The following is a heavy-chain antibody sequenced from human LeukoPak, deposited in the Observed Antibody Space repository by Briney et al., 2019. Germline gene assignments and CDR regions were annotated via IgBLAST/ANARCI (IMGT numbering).Heavy chain of an antibody. CDR1: GFTFSSYS. V-gene: IGHV3-21*04. CDR2: ISSSSSYI. Sequence: GGSLRLSCAASGFTFSSYSMNWVRQAPGKGLEWVSSISSSSSYIYYADSVKGRFTISRDNAKNSLYLQMNSLRAEDTAVYYCTRLEGPYYYYGMDVWGQGTTVTVSS. J-gene: IGHJ6*02. CDR3: TRLEGPYYYYGMDV. D-gene: IGHD5-24*01.